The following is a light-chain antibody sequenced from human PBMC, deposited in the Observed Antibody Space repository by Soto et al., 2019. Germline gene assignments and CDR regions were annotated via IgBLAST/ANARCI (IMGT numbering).Light chain of an antibody. J-gene: IGKJ2*01. CDR1: QSVSSN. V-gene: IGKV3-15*01. CDR3: QQYNNCPTMYT. Sequence: EIVMTQSPATLSVSPGERATLSCRASQSVSSNLAWYQQKPGQAPRLLIYGASTRATGIPARFSGCGSGTEFTLTISSLQSEDFAVYYCQQYNNCPTMYTFGQGTKLEIK. CDR2: GAS.